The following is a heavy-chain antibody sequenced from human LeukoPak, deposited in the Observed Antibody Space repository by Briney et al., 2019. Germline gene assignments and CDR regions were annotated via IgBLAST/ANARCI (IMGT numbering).Heavy chain of an antibody. CDR3: AKDRGVVARPDY. V-gene: IGHV3-53*01. D-gene: IGHD2-15*01. J-gene: IGHJ4*02. CDR1: GFTVSSNY. Sequence: GGSLRLSCAASGFTVSSNYMSWVRQAPGKGLEWVSVIYSDGRTYYADSVKGRFTISRDNSKNTLYLQMNSLRAEDTAVYYCAKDRGVVARPDYWGQGTLVTVSS. CDR2: IYSDGRT.